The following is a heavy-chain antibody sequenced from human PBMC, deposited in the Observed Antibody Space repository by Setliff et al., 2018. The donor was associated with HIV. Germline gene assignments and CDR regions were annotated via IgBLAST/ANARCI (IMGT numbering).Heavy chain of an antibody. CDR2: INTHSGYT. CDR3: ARGKTWLRFLDY. D-gene: IGHD5-12*01. J-gene: IGHJ4*02. Sequence: ASVKVSCKASGYTFNNYGISWVRQAPGQGLEWMGWINTHSGYTNYAQNVQGRVTVTMDTSTSTVYMELRSLKYDDTAVYYCARGKTWLRFLDYWGQGTLVTVSS. CDR1: GYTFNNYG. V-gene: IGHV1-18*01.